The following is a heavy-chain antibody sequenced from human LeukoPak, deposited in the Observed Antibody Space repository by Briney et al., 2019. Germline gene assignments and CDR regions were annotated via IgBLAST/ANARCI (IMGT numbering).Heavy chain of an antibody. V-gene: IGHV4-59*01. CDR3: ARYDYSSSWYISDY. D-gene: IGHD6-13*01. J-gene: IGHJ4*02. CDR2: IYYSGGN. Sequence: PSETLPLTCTFSGGSISSYYWSWIRQPPGKGLEWIGYIYYSGGNNYNPSLKSRVTISVDTSKNQFSLKLISVTAADTAVYYCARYDYSSSWYISDYWGQGTLVTVSS. CDR1: GGSISSYY.